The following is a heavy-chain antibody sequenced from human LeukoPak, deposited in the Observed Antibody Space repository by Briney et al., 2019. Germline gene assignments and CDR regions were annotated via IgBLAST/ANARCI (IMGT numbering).Heavy chain of an antibody. CDR2: ISAYNGNT. J-gene: IGHJ2*01. D-gene: IGHD2-2*01. Sequence: ATVTVTCKASGYTFTSYGISWVRQAPGQGLEWMGWISAYNGNTNYAQKLQGRVTMTTDTSTSTAYMELRSLRSDDTAVYYCARDVPGYCSSTSCYEKRYFDLWGRGTLVTVSS. V-gene: IGHV1-18*01. CDR1: GYTFTSYG. CDR3: ARDVPGYCSSTSCYEKRYFDL.